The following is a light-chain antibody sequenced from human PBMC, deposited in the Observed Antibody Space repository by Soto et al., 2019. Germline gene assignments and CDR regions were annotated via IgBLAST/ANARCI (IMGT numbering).Light chain of an antibody. J-gene: IGKJ1*01. V-gene: IGKV1-39*01. CDR2: FTS. CDR3: QQSSNTPRT. Sequence: DIQMTQSPSSLSASVGDRVIISCRASQSIGTSLNWYQQKPGKAPKLLIYFTSNLENGVPSRFSGSGSGTDFTLTISSLQPEDFATYYCQQSSNTPRTFGQGTKVEIK. CDR1: QSIGTS.